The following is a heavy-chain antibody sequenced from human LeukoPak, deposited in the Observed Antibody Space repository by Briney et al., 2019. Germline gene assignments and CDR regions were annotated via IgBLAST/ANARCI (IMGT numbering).Heavy chain of an antibody. CDR1: GGSISSHN. D-gene: IGHD6-13*01. V-gene: IGHV4-59*11. Sequence: PSETLSLTCTVSGGSISSHNWTWIRQPPGKGLEWIGYIDDSGNSKYNPSLKSRVTMSVDTSKNQFSLNLSSVTAADTAVYYCARDVVAAAGSWDYWGQGTLVTVSS. CDR2: IDDSGNS. CDR3: ARDVVAAAGSWDY. J-gene: IGHJ4*02.